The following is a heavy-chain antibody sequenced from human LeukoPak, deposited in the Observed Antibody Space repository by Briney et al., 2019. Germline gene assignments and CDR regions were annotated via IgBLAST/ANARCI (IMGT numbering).Heavy chain of an antibody. J-gene: IGHJ6*02. CDR2: ISTSSSTI. CDR1: GFTFIAYE. Sequence: GGSLRLSCAASGFTFIAYEMNWVRQAPGKGLEWISFISTSSSTIHYADPVKGRFTVSRDNAKKSLYLQMNSLRVEDTAVYYCAKELPGGYRYGNYYYYGMDVWGQGTTVTVSS. D-gene: IGHD3-16*02. CDR3: AKELPGGYRYGNYYYYGMDV. V-gene: IGHV3-48*03.